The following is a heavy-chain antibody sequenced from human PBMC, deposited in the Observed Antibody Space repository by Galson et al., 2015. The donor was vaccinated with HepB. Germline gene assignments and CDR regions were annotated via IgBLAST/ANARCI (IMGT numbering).Heavy chain of an antibody. Sequence: SVKVSCKASGCSFTNFGISWVRQAPGQGLEWMGWIFSYNGNTNYGQKFQGRVTMTADTSTNTAYMELRSLRSDDTAVYYCARARYSTSPPEVWGQGSLVTVSA. D-gene: IGHD1-26*01. CDR2: IFSYNGNT. CDR3: ARARYSTSPPEV. J-gene: IGHJ4*02. CDR1: GCSFTNFG. V-gene: IGHV1-18*01.